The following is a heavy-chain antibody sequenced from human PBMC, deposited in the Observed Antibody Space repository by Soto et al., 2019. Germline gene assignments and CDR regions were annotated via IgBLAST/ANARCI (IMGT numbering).Heavy chain of an antibody. V-gene: IGHV2-5*02. CDR1: GFSLSTSGVG. J-gene: IGHJ4*02. D-gene: IGHD2-2*01. CDR3: GLLTGLVGFPPNIDY. CDR2: IYWDHGK. Sequence: QSTLKVSGPTLVNPTQTLPLTCTFSGFSLSTSGVGVGWIRHPSGKALEWLGLIYWDHGKRYSPTLKSRLTNTKDTTKNQLVLTMTNTDPVDTAPYDCGLLTGLVGFPPNIDYWGQGTLVTVS.